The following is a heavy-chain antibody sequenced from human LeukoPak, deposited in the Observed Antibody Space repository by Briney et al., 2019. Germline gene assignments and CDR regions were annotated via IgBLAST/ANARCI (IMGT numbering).Heavy chain of an antibody. D-gene: IGHD3-10*01. CDR2: ISDNGGRT. Sequence: GGSLRLSCAASGFTFSTYTMAWVRQAPGGGLEWVSGISDNGGRTYYADSVKGRFAISRDNAKNSVYLQMNSLRAEDTAVYFCARYGSGSNYRDPFDSWGQGTLVTVSS. J-gene: IGHJ4*02. CDR3: ARYGSGSNYRDPFDS. V-gene: IGHV3-23*01. CDR1: GFTFSTYT.